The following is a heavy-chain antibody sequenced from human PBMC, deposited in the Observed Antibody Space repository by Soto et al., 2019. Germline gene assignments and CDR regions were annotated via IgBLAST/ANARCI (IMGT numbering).Heavy chain of an antibody. CDR2: VNSDGTST. Sequence: EVQLVESGGGLVQPGGSLRLSCAASGFTFSNYWIHWVRQVPGKGLVWVSRVNSDGTSTSYADFVKGRFTITRDNAKNPVSLQMDNLGADDTAVYYCTRGGTTTTYWGLFSYWGQGALVGVSS. D-gene: IGHD7-27*01. CDR3: TRGGTTTTYWGLFSY. CDR1: GFTFSNYW. J-gene: IGHJ4*02. V-gene: IGHV3-74*03.